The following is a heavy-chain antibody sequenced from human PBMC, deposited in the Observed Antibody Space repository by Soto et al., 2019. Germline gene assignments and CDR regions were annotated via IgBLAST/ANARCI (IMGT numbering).Heavy chain of an antibody. J-gene: IGHJ3*02. V-gene: IGHV3-9*01. CDR2: ISWNSGSI. CDR1: GFTFDDYA. Sequence: GGSLRLSCAASGFTFDDYAMHWVRQAPGKGLEWVSGISWNSGSIGYADSVKGRFTISRDNSKNTLYLQMNGLRAEDTALYYCAKDVVSQWLALGLICGQGTMVTVSS. D-gene: IGHD6-19*01. CDR3: AKDVVSQWLALGLI.